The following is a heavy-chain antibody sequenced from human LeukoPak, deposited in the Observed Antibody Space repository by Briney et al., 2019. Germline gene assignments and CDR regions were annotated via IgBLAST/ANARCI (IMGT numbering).Heavy chain of an antibody. D-gene: IGHD3-10*01. CDR1: GFTFSSYG. J-gene: IGHJ4*02. CDR2: ISYDGSNK. V-gene: IGHV3-30*18. CDR3: ANVPPMGPNLFDY. Sequence: PGRSLRLSCAASGFTFSSYGMHWVRQAPGKGLEWVAVISYDGSNKYYADSVKGRFTISRDNSKNTLYLQMNSLRAEDTAVYYCANVPPMGPNLFDYWGQGTPVTVSS.